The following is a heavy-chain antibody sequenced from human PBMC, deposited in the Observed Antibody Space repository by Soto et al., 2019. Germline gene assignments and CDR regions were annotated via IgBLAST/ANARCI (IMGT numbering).Heavy chain of an antibody. D-gene: IGHD6-6*01. V-gene: IGHV4-59*01. CDR2: IYYSGST. CDR1: GGSISSYY. J-gene: IGHJ5*02. CDR3: ARDRDSSSFDP. Sequence: TSETLSLTCTVSGGSISSYYWSWIRQPPGKGLEWIGYIYYSGSTNYNPSLKSRVTISVDTSMNQFSLKLSSVTAADTAVYYCARDRDSSSFDPWGQGTLVTVSS.